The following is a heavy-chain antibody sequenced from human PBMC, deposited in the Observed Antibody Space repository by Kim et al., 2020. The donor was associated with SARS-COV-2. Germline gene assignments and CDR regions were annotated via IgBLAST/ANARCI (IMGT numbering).Heavy chain of an antibody. CDR1: GFTFSNAW. J-gene: IGHJ4*02. V-gene: IGHV3-15*01. D-gene: IGHD1-20*01. CDR3: TTVEGITGTPGDY. CDR2: IKSKTDGGTT. Sequence: GGSLRLSCAASGFTFSNAWMSWVRQAPGKGLEWVGRIKSKTDGGTTDYAAPVKGRFTISRDDSKNTLYLQINSLKTADTAVYYCTTVEGITGTPGDYWGQGTLVTVSS.